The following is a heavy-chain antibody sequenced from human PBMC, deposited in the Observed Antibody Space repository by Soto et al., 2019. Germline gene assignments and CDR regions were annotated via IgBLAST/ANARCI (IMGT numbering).Heavy chain of an antibody. J-gene: IGHJ4*02. D-gene: IGHD3-10*01. Sequence: QVPLVQSGAEVKRPGSSVKVSCKASGDTFSFYSINWVRQAPGLGLEWMGRVNPILSMSNYAQRFQGRVTMTADKSTSTAYMELSGLRSEDTAMNYCATSYGSGYRAFDYWGQGALVTVSS. CDR3: ATSYGSGYRAFDY. CDR1: GDTFSFYS. V-gene: IGHV1-69*04. CDR2: VNPILSMS.